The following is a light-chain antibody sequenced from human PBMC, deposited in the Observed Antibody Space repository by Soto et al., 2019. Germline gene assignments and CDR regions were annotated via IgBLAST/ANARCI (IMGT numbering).Light chain of an antibody. J-gene: IGKJ1*01. CDR3: QKYNSAPWT. Sequence: DIVMTQSPDSLAVSLGERATINFKSIQMVLYSSNNKNHLAWYQQKPGQPPQLIIYWASTRESGVPSRFSGSGSGTDFTLTISSLQPEDVATYYCQKYNSAPWTFGQGTKVDIK. CDR2: WAS. V-gene: IGKV4-1*01. CDR1: QMVLYSSNNKNH.